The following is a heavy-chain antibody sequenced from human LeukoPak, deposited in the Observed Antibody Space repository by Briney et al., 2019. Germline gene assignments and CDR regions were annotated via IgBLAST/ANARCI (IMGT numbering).Heavy chain of an antibody. CDR1: GGSFSGYY. V-gene: IGHV4-34*01. J-gene: IGHJ4*02. Sequence: SETLSLTCAVYGGSFSGYYWSWIRQPPGKGLEWIGEINHSGSTNYNPSLKSRVTISVDTSKNQFSLKLSSVTAADTAVYYCARGDIVATYFDYWGQGTLVTVSS. CDR2: INHSGST. D-gene: IGHD5-12*01. CDR3: ARGDIVATYFDY.